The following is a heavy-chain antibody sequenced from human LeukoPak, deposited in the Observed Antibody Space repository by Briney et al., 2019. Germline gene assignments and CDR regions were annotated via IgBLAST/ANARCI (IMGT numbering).Heavy chain of an antibody. J-gene: IGHJ4*02. CDR2: IIPIFDTA. CDR3: ARGGVYVWGSYRYPFDY. V-gene: IGHV1-69*13. Sequence: GASVKVSCKASGGSFSSYAISWVRQAPGQGLEWMGGIIPIFDTANYAQKFQGRVTITADESMSTAYMELSSLRSEDTAVYYCARGGVYVWGSYRYPFDYWGQGTLVTVSS. D-gene: IGHD3-16*02. CDR1: GGSFSSYA.